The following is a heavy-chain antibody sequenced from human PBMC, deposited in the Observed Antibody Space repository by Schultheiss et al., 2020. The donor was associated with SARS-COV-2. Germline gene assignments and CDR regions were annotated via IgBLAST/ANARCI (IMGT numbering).Heavy chain of an antibody. CDR1: GFTFSSYG. D-gene: IGHD3-22*01. J-gene: IGHJ4*02. V-gene: IGHV3-53*01. Sequence: GGSLRLSCAASGFTFSSYGMHWVRQAPGKGLEWVSVIYSGGSTYYADSVKGRFTISRDNSKNTLYLQMNSLRAEDTAVYYCARTPYDSSGYYPDYWGQGTLVTVSS. CDR2: IYSGGST. CDR3: ARTPYDSSGYYPDY.